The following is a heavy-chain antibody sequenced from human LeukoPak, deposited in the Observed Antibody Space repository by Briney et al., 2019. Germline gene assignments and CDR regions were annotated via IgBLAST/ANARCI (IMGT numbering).Heavy chain of an antibody. CDR1: GYTFTGYY. V-gene: IGHV1-2*02. J-gene: IGHJ5*02. Sequence: ASVKVSCKASGYTFTGYYMHWVRQAPGQGLEWMGWINPNSGGTNYAQKFQGRVTMTRDTSISTAYMELSRLRSDDTAVYYCARGFHSSSWFGGNWFDAWGQGTLVTVSS. CDR2: INPNSGGT. CDR3: ARGFHSSSWFGGNWFDA. D-gene: IGHD6-13*01.